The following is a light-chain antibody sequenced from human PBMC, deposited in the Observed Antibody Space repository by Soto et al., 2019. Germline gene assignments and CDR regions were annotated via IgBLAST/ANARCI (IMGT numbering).Light chain of an antibody. CDR1: QSVTGTN. V-gene: IGKV3-20*01. CDR3: HQYGSSLGT. J-gene: IGKJ2*01. Sequence: EIVLTQSPGTLSLSPGEGATLSCRASQSVTGTNLAWYQQRAGQAPRLLIYDAVGRATGIPDRFSGSGSGTDFTLTISRLEPEDFAVYFCHQYGSSLGTFGQGTKVEI. CDR2: DAV.